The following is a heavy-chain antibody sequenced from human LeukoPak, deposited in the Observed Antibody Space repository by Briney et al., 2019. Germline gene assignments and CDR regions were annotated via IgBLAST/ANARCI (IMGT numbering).Heavy chain of an antibody. CDR1: GYTFTSYG. Sequence: GASVKVSCKASGYTFTSYGISWVRQAPGQGLEWMGWINPNSGGTNYAQKFQGRVTMTRDTSISTAYMELSRLRSEDTAVYYCATEGGGSGSYDQYNWFDPWGQGTLVTVSS. CDR3: ATEGGGSGSYDQYNWFDP. D-gene: IGHD3-10*01. J-gene: IGHJ5*02. V-gene: IGHV1-2*02. CDR2: INPNSGGT.